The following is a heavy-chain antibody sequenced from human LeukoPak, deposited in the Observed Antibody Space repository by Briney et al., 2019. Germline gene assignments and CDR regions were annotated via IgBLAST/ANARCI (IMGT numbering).Heavy chain of an antibody. Sequence: GGSLRLSCAASGFTFSAYGIHWVRQAPGKGLEWVAVIWYDGSNKYYADSVEGRFTISRDNSKNTLYLQMNSLRVEDTAVYYCAVEYNSSPYAFDIWGQGTEVTVSS. CDR1: GFTFSAYG. D-gene: IGHD2/OR15-2a*01. CDR3: AVEYNSSPYAFDI. V-gene: IGHV3-33*01. J-gene: IGHJ3*02. CDR2: IWYDGSNK.